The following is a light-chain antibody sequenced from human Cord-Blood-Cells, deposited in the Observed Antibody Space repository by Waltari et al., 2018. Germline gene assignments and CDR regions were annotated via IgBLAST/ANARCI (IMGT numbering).Light chain of an antibody. CDR3: QQYGSLLT. J-gene: IGKJ4*01. CDR1: QSVSSSY. Sequence: EIVLTQSPGTLSLSTGESATLSCRASQSVSSSYLAWYQQKPGQAPRLLIYGASSRATGIPDRFSGSWSGTDFTLTISRLEPEDFAVYYCQQYGSLLTFGGGTKVEIK. V-gene: IGKV3-20*01. CDR2: GAS.